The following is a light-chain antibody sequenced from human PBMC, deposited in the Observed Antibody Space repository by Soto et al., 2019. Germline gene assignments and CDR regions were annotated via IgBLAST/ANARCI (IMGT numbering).Light chain of an antibody. Sequence: EIVLTQSPGTLSLSPGERATLSCRASQSLTSDYLAWYQQKPGQAPRLLIYGASSRAAGIPDRFSGSGSGSDFTLTISRMEPEDFAVYYCHQYQTSPPSYTFGQETKLEIK. CDR2: GAS. CDR1: QSLTSDY. J-gene: IGKJ2*01. CDR3: HQYQTSPPSYT. V-gene: IGKV3-20*01.